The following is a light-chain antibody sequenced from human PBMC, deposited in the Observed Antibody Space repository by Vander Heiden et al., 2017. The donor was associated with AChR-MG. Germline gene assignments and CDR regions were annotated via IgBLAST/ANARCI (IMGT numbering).Light chain of an antibody. V-gene: IGKV6-21*02. CDR3: HHRT. CDR2: YAS. Sequence: EIVLTQSPDSQSVTPKEKVPITCRASQSIGSGLHWYQQKPNQSPKLLIKYASQSISGVPSRFTGSGSGTDFTLTINSLEAEDAATYYCHHRTFGQGTKLEIK. CDR1: QSIGSG. J-gene: IGKJ2*01.